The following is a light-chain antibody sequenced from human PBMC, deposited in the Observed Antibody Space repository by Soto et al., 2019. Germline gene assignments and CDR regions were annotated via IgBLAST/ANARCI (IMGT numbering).Light chain of an antibody. J-gene: IGKJ1*01. V-gene: IGKV1-6*02. CDR1: QAIRTS. CDR3: LLDFRYFWA. Sequence: IQLTHSPSSLYASGGDSVTITCRASQAIRTSLGWYQQKPLNVPKLLIYAASILQSGVPSRFSGSGSGTDFTLTISSLQPEDFATYYCLLDFRYFWAFGQGTKVDIK. CDR2: AAS.